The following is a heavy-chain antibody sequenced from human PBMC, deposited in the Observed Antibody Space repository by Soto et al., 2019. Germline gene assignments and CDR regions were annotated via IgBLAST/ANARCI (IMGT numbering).Heavy chain of an antibody. CDR2: IRSKANSYAT. CDR3: TRPLHLSGYCSGGSCPEYFQH. CDR1: GFTFSGSA. J-gene: IGHJ1*01. Sequence: GGSLRLSCAASGFTFSGSAMHWVRQASGKGLEWVGRIRSKANSYATAYAASVKGRFTMSRDDSKNTAYLQMNSLKTEDTAVYYCTRPLHLSGYCSGGSCPEYFQHWGQGTLVTVSS. V-gene: IGHV3-73*01. D-gene: IGHD2-15*01.